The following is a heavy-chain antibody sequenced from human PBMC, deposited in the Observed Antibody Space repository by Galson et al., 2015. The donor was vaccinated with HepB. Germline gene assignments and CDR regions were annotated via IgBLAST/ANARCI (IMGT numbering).Heavy chain of an antibody. D-gene: IGHD6-19*01. CDR1: GFSFDFYA. Sequence: SLRLSCAVSGFSFDFYAMHWVRQAPGKGLEWVSGLTSDSNDIDYVASVKGRFTISRDNAKNSLYLQMNSLRPEDTSLYYCVKGNGIAVAAFDLWGQGTQVTVSS. V-gene: IGHV3-9*01. J-gene: IGHJ5*02. CDR3: VKGNGIAVAAFDL. CDR2: LTSDSNDI.